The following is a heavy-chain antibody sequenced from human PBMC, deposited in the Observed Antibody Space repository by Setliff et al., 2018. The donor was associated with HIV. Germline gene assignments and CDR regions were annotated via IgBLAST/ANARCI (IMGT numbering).Heavy chain of an antibody. D-gene: IGHD2-2*01. J-gene: IGHJ3*02. CDR1: RFTFSSYY. CDR2: IRSDGSNK. Sequence: PGGSLRLSCAASRFTFSSYYMNWVRQAPGKGLEWVASIRSDGSNKYYADSVTGRFTISRDDSKNTLFLQVNSLRAGDTALYYCAKVRGDTRDAFDIWGQGTMVTVS. V-gene: IGHV3-30*02. CDR3: AKVRGDTRDAFDI.